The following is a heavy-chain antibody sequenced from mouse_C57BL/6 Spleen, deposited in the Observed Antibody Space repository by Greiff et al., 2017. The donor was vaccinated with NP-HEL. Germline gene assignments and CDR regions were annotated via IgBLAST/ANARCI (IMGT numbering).Heavy chain of an antibody. V-gene: IGHV1-26*01. J-gene: IGHJ3*01. CDR1: GYTFTDYY. CDR3: AKLGQSAWFAY. D-gene: IGHD4-1*01. Sequence: EVQLQQSGPELVKPGASVKISCKASGYTFTDYYMNWVKQSHGKSLEWIGDINPKNGGTSYNQKFKGKATLTVDKSSSTAYMELRSLTSEDSAVYYCAKLGQSAWFAYWGQGTLVTVSA. CDR2: INPKNGGT.